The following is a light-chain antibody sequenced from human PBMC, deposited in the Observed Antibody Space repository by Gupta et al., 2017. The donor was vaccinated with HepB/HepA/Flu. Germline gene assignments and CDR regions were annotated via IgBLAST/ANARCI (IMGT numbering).Light chain of an antibody. CDR3: DSSTRNSTPGM. V-gene: IGLV2-14*03. CDR2: EVF. CDR1: SVDISENRL. J-gene: IGLJ3*02. Sequence: SGLTQPASLSGSPGPSVTLSCTCSSVDISENRLVYWYQQRPGKAPQVIVYEVFNRPPGVSDRFSGSRSGTTASLTITGLRAEDEADYYCDSSTRNSTPGMFGGGTRLTVL.